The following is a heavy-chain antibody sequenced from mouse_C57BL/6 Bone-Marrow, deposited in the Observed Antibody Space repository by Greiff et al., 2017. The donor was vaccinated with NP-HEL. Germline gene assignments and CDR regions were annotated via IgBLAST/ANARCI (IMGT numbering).Heavy chain of an antibody. D-gene: IGHD1-1*01. CDR3: TLITTVVAPYWYFDV. J-gene: IGHJ1*03. CDR1: GYTFTDYY. Sequence: VQLQQSGAELVRPGASVKLSCKASGYTFTDYYINWVKQRPGQGLEWIARIYPGSGNTYYNEKFKGKATLTAEKSSSTAYMQLSSLTSEDTAVYYCTLITTVVAPYWYFDVWGTGTTVTVSS. CDR2: IYPGSGNT. V-gene: IGHV1-76*01.